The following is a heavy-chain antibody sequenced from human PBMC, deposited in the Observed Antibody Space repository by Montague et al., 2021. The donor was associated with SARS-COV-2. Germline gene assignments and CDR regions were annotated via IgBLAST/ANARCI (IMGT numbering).Heavy chain of an antibody. D-gene: IGHD2-2*02. CDR3: ARGLGYTSMFRFFNY. Sequence: SETLSLTCAISGGSASGYYWAWIRQPPGKGLEWIGYMYYNGTSNYNPPLKSRVSMSIDTSKNHFSLNLTSVAAADTAVYYCARGLGYTSMFRFFNYWGHGAQVTVSS. CDR1: GGSASGYY. CDR2: MYYNGTS. V-gene: IGHV4-59*02. J-gene: IGHJ4*01.